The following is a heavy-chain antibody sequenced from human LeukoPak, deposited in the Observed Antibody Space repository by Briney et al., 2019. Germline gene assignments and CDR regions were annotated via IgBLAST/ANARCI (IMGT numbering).Heavy chain of an antibody. V-gene: IGHV4-59*11. Sequence: PSETLSLTCTVSGGSITSHYWSWIRQPPGKGLEWIGYIYYSGSTNYNPSLKSRVTISVDTSKNQFSLKLSSVTAADTAVYYCARETVAVAGFDYWGQGTLVTVSS. CDR1: GGSITSHY. J-gene: IGHJ4*02. CDR3: ARETVAVAGFDY. CDR2: IYYSGST. D-gene: IGHD6-19*01.